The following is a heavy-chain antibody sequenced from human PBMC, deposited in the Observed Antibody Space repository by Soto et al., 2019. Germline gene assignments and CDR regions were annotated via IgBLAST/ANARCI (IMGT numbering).Heavy chain of an antibody. Sequence: EVQLLESGGGLVQPGGSLRLSCAASGFTFSSYAMSWVRQAPGKGLEWVSAISGSGGSTYYADAVKGRVTISRDNSQNTLYLQMNSLRAEDTAVYYCAKANIGVLAWLSHPNYFGFDYWGQGTLVTVSS. J-gene: IGHJ4*02. V-gene: IGHV3-23*01. D-gene: IGHD3-3*01. CDR2: ISGSGGST. CDR1: GFTFSSYA. CDR3: AKANIGVLAWLSHPNYFGFDY.